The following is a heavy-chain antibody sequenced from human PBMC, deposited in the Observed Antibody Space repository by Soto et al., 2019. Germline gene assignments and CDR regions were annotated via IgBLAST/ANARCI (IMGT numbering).Heavy chain of an antibody. CDR3: ARAPYYDILTVSPIRGGRFFDY. CDR1: GGSITSAGYY. CDR2: VYNTGST. V-gene: IGHV4-31*11. D-gene: IGHD3-9*01. J-gene: IGHJ4*02. Sequence: QVQLQESGPGLVKPSETLSLTCDVSGGSITSAGYYWSWIRQHPAKGLEWIGYVYNTGSTYYNPSPKSRPSISGDTSQNQFPLKLSSVTAADTAVYYCARAPYYDILTVSPIRGGRFFDYWGQGALVTVSS.